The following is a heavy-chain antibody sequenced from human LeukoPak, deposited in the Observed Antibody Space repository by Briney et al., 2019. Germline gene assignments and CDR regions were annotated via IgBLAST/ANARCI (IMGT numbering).Heavy chain of an antibody. D-gene: IGHD3-22*01. CDR3: ARGTVDYYDSSGDGVGYYFDY. V-gene: IGHV3-21*01. CDR2: SSSGYI. J-gene: IGHJ4*02. Sequence: GGSLRLSCAASGFTFSSFSMNWVRQPPGKGLEWVSSSSSGYINYAASVKGRFTISRDNSKNTLYLQMNSLRAEDTAVYYCARGTVDYYDSSGDGVGYYFDYWGQGTLVTVSS. CDR1: GFTFSSFS.